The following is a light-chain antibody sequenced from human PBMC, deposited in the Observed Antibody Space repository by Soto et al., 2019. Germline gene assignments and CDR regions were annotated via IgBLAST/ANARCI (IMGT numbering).Light chain of an antibody. V-gene: IGKV3-15*01. Sequence: EIVMTHSPATLSVSPGERVTLSCRASQSLSGNLAWYQQKPGLAPRLLINRASTRATGIPARFSGSGSETEFTLTISSLQSEDFAVYYCQQYNNWPRTFGQGTKVEIK. CDR3: QQYNNWPRT. CDR2: RAS. CDR1: QSLSGN. J-gene: IGKJ1*01.